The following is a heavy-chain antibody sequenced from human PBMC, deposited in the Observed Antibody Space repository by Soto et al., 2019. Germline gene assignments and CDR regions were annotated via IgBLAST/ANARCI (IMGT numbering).Heavy chain of an antibody. Sequence: QVQLVQSGAEVKKPGSSVKVSCKASGGTFTNYTISWVRQAPGQGLEWMGGIIPMFGTTNHAQKFQGRVTINANKSTTTAHMELSRLRSEDTAVYYCEIGIGLRYFDWQFEYWGQGTLVTVSS. D-gene: IGHD3-9*01. CDR1: GGTFTNYT. CDR2: IIPMFGTT. J-gene: IGHJ4*02. V-gene: IGHV1-69*06. CDR3: EIGIGLRYFDWQFEY.